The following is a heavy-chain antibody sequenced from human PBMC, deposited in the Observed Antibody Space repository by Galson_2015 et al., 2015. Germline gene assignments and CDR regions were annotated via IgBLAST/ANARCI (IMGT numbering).Heavy chain of an antibody. J-gene: IGHJ3*02. CDR2: INPNSGGT. CDR1: GYTFTGYY. CDR3: ARARGGALYDAFDI. Sequence: SVKVSCKASGYTFTGYYMHWVRQAPGQGLEWMGWINPNSGGTNYAQKFQGWVTMTRDTSISTAYMELSRLRSDDTAVYYCARARGGALYDAFDIWGQGTMVTVSS. V-gene: IGHV1-2*04. D-gene: IGHD2-2*02.